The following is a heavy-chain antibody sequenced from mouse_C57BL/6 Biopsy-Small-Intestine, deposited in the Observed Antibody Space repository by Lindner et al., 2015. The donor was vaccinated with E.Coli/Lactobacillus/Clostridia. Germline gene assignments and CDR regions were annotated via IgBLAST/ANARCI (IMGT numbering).Heavy chain of an antibody. V-gene: IGHV14-3*02. Sequence: VQLQESGAEFVRPGASVKLSCTASGFNIKDDYIHWVKQRPEQGLEWIGRIDPANGDTKYVPKFQDKATITADTSSNIAYLQFSGLTSEDTAVYYCARSFGYGDYFDYWGQGTTLTVSS. CDR2: IDPANGDT. J-gene: IGHJ2*01. CDR3: ARSFGYGDYFDY. D-gene: IGHD1-1*02. CDR1: GFNIKDDY.